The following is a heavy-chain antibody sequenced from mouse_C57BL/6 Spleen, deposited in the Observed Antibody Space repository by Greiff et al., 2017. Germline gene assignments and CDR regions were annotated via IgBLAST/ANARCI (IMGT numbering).Heavy chain of an antibody. Sequence: EVKVEESGGGLVQPGGSLSLSCAASGFTFTDYYMSWVRQPPGKALEWLGFIRNKANGYTTEYSASVKGRFTISRDNSQSILYLQMNALRAEDSATYYCARSLYGNYYDYWGQGTTLTVSS. CDR2: IRNKANGYTT. CDR1: GFTFTDYY. D-gene: IGHD2-1*01. CDR3: ARSLYGNYYDY. V-gene: IGHV7-3*01. J-gene: IGHJ2*01.